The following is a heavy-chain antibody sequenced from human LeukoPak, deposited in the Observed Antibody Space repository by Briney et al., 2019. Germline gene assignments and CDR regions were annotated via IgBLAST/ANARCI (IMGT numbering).Heavy chain of an antibody. D-gene: IGHD5-24*01. CDR3: ARHVKDGYNFIDY. Sequence: SETLSLTCTVSGGSISSSSYYWGWIRQPPGKGLEWIGYIYYSGSTNSNPSLKSRVTISVDTSKNQFSLKLSSVTAADTAVYYCARHVKDGYNFIDYWGQGTLVTVSS. CDR1: GGSISSSSYY. J-gene: IGHJ4*02. V-gene: IGHV4-61*05. CDR2: IYYSGST.